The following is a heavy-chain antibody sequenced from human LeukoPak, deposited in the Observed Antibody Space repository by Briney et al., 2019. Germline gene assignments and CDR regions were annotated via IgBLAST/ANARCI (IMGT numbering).Heavy chain of an antibody. J-gene: IGHJ6*03. D-gene: IGHD2-2*01. Sequence: GGSLRLSCAASGFLFSSYWMSWVRQAPGKGLEWVANIKHDGSDKYYVDSVTGRFTISRDNAKNSLSLQMNSLRVEDTAVYYCATICSTSCYGYYMDVWGKGTTVTVSS. CDR3: ATICSTSCYGYYMDV. CDR1: GFLFSSYW. CDR2: IKHDGSDK. V-gene: IGHV3-7*01.